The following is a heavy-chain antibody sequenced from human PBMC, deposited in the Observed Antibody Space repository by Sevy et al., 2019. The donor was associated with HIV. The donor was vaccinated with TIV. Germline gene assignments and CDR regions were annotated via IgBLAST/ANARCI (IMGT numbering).Heavy chain of an antibody. Sequence: GGSLRLSCAASGLTFSNYVMSWVRQAPGKGLDWLSVISGSSGTTYAAESVKVRFTISRDNSKNTLYLHMSSLGAEDTAVYYCARSLSPSGAFDIWGQGTRVTVSS. V-gene: IGHV3-23*01. J-gene: IGHJ3*02. D-gene: IGHD6-25*01. CDR1: GLTFSNYV. CDR2: ISGSSGTT. CDR3: ARSLSPSGAFDI.